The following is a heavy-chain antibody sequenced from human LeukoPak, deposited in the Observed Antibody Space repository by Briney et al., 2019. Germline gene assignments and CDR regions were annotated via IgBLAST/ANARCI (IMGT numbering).Heavy chain of an antibody. J-gene: IGHJ5*02. D-gene: IGHD3-3*01. Sequence: SVKVSCKASGGTFSSYAISWVRQAPGQGLEWMGGIIPIFGTANYAQKFQGRVTITADESTSTAYMELSSLRSEDTAVYYCARGYYDFWSGPGWFDPWGQGTLVTVSS. CDR2: IIPIFGTA. V-gene: IGHV1-69*13. CDR3: ARGYYDFWSGPGWFDP. CDR1: GGTFSSYA.